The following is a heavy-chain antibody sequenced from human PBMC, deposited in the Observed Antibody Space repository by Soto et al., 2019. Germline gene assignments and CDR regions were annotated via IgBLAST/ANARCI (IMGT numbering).Heavy chain of an antibody. V-gene: IGHV1-46*03. J-gene: IGHJ6*03. D-gene: IGHD3-16*01. CDR3: AKGGERDHYYYYYMDV. Sequence: ASVKVSCKASGYNFINYYIHWVRQAPGQGLEWMGVINPSVSSTTYAQDFQGRVTVTRDTSSSTVYMELSSLGSEDTAVYYCAKGGERDHYYYYYMDVWGKGTTVTVSS. CDR1: GYNFINYY. CDR2: INPSVSST.